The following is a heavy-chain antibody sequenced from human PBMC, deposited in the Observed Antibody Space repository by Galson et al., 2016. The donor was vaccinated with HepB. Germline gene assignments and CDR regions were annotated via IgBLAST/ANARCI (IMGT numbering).Heavy chain of an antibody. V-gene: IGHV3-23*01. CDR3: AKDRTLLVWLEMEPDDALDI. J-gene: IGHJ3*02. D-gene: IGHD3-10*01. CDR2: ISGSGVGT. CDR1: GFTFGSYA. Sequence: SLRLSCAGSGFTFGSYAMNWVRQAPRKGLEWVSTISGSGVGTYYADSVKGRFIVSRDNSKNTLYLLMTSLTAEDTAVYYCAKDRTLLVWLEMEPDDALDIWGQGTMVTVSS.